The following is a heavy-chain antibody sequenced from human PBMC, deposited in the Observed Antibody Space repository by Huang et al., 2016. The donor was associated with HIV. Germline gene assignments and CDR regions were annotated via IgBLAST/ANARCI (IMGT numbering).Heavy chain of an antibody. CDR1: GFTFSSYS. Sequence: EVHLVESGGGLVQPGGSLRLSCAASGFTFSSYSMNWVSQTPGKGWEWVSYSSSTGSTKYFADSGKDRYTISRENANNSLYLQMNSLRAEDAGVYFCAMGYGPFDFWGQGTLVTVSS. CDR3: AMGYGPFDF. V-gene: IGHV3-48*01. D-gene: IGHD5-18*01. CDR2: SSSTGSTK. J-gene: IGHJ4*02.